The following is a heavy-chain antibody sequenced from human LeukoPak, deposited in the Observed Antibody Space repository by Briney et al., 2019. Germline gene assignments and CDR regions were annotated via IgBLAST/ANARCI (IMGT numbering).Heavy chain of an antibody. D-gene: IGHD6-19*01. CDR2: ISYDGSNK. CDR1: GFTFSSYA. V-gene: IGHV3-30*04. Sequence: GGSLRLSCAASGFTFSSYAMHWARQAPGKGLEWVAVISYDGSNKYYADSVKGRFTISRDNSKNTLYLQMNSLRAEDTAVYYCARYSSGWYPSDAFDIWGQGTMVTVSS. CDR3: ARYSSGWYPSDAFDI. J-gene: IGHJ3*02.